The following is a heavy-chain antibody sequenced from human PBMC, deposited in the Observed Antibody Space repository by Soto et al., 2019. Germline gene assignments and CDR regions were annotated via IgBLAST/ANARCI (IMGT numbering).Heavy chain of an antibody. Sequence: SETLSLTCTVSGGSISSFSWSWIRQAAGKGLEWIGLIHTSGSTNYNPSLRGRVAMSVDTSKNQFSLNLNSVTAADTAVYFCVRATNWNYYYYGVDVWGQGTTVTVSS. CDR2: IHTSGST. J-gene: IGHJ6*02. D-gene: IGHD1-20*01. V-gene: IGHV4-4*07. CDR3: VRATNWNYYYYGVDV. CDR1: GGSISSFS.